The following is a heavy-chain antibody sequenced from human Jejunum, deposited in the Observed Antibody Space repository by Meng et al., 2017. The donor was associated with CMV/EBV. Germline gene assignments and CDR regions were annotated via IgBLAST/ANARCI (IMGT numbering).Heavy chain of an antibody. Sequence: GPLVACGGGLVEPGVSLRLSCAASGFTFSSYKMNWVRQAPGQGLQWLSSISSRGSYIYYADSVQGRFTVSRDNARNSLFLQMNSLGAEDTAIYYCAKDIDYWGRGTLVTVSS. CDR2: ISSRGSYI. CDR3: AKDIDY. V-gene: IGHV3-21*01. CDR1: GFTFSSYK. J-gene: IGHJ4*02.